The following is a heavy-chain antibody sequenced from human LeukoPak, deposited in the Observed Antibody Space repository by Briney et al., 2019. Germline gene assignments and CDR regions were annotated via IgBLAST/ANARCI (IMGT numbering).Heavy chain of an antibody. V-gene: IGHV1-69*01. CDR1: GGTFSSYA. CDR3: ARALVGGYCTSTSCYFDY. CDR2: IIPIFGTA. J-gene: IGHJ4*02. Sequence: SVKVSCKASGGTFSSYAISWVRQAPGQGLEWMGGIIPIFGTANYAQKFQGRVTITADESTSTAYMELSSLRSEDTAVYYCARALVGGYCTSTSCYFDYWGQGTLVTVSS. D-gene: IGHD2-2*01.